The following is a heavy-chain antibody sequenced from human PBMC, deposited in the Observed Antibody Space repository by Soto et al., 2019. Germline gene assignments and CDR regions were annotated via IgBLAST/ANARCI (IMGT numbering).Heavy chain of an antibody. V-gene: IGHV4-30-4*01. CDR1: GGSISSGDYY. CDR2: IYYSGSP. Sequence: QVQLQESGPGLVKPSQTLSLTCTVSGGSISSGDYYWSWIRQPPGKGLEWIGYIYYSGSPYYNPSLNSPVTISVDTSKNQFSLKLSSVTAADTAVYYCARDQIDRYYFDYWGQGTLVTVSS. CDR3: ARDQIDRYYFDY. D-gene: IGHD3-22*01. J-gene: IGHJ4*02.